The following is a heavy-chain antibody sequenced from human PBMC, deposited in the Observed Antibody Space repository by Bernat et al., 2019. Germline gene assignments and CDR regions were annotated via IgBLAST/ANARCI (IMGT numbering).Heavy chain of an antibody. CDR3: AVENVGKYDYIWGSYRLEYYFDY. CDR2: IIPIFGTA. CDR1: GGTFSSYA. V-gene: IGHV1-69*06. J-gene: IGHJ4*02. D-gene: IGHD3-16*02. Sequence: QVQLVQSGAEVKKPGSSVKVSCKASGGTFSSYAISWVRQAPGQGLEWMGGIIPIFGTANYAQKFQGRVTITADKSTSTAYMELSSLRSEDTAVYYCAVENVGKYDYIWGSYRLEYYFDYWGQGTLVTVSS.